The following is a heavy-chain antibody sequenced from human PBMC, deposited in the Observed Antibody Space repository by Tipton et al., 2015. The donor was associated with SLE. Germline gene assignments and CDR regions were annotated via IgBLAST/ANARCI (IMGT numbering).Heavy chain of an antibody. CDR1: GFTFSSYE. CDR2: ISSSGSTI. J-gene: IGHJ4*02. D-gene: IGHD6-19*01. Sequence: SLRLSCAASGFTFSSYEMNWVRQAPGKGLEWVSYISSSGSTIYYADSVKGRFTISRDNAKNTLYLQMNSLRAEDTAVYYCASIAEAIDWGQGTLVTVSS. V-gene: IGHV3-48*03. CDR3: ASIAEAID.